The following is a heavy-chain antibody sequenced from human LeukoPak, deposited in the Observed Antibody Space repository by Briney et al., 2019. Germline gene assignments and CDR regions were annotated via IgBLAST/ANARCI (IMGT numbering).Heavy chain of an antibody. CDR2: INHSRST. Sequence: PSETLSLTCAVYGGSFSGYYWTWIRQPPGKGLEWIGEINHSRSTKYSPSLKSRVTISVDTSKNQFSLKLSSVTAADTAVYYCARDRYTSVWGKGTTVTVSS. J-gene: IGHJ6*04. CDR1: GGSFSGYY. D-gene: IGHD2-2*02. CDR3: ARDRYTSV. V-gene: IGHV4-34*01.